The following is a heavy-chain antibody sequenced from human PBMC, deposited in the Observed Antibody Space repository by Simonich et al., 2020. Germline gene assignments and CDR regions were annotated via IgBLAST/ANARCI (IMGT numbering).Heavy chain of an antibody. CDR2: ISAYKGNR. CDR1: GYTFTSYG. CDR3: ARASRGTWWYYYFDY. V-gene: IGHV1-18*01. Sequence: QVQLVQSGAEVKKPGASVKVSCKASGYTFTSYGISWVRQAPGQGLEWMGRISAYKGNRNYAQKLKGRVTMTTDTSTSTAYMERRSLRSDDTAVYYCARASRGTWWYYYFDYWGQGTLVTVSS. D-gene: IGHD2-15*01. J-gene: IGHJ4*02.